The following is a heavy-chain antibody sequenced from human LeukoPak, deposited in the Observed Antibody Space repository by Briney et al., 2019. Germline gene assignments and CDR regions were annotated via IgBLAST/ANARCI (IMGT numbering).Heavy chain of an antibody. CDR3: ARVPLAGFWSDYYRNWFDP. J-gene: IGHJ5*02. CDR2: MNPNSGNT. V-gene: IGHV1-8*01. Sequence: ASVTVSCKASGYTFTSYDINWVRQATGQGLEWMGWMNPNSGNTGYAQKFQGRVTMTRNTSISTAYMELSSLRPEDTAAYYCARVPLAGFWSDYYRNWFDPWGQGTLVTVSS. CDR1: GYTFTSYD. D-gene: IGHD3-3*01.